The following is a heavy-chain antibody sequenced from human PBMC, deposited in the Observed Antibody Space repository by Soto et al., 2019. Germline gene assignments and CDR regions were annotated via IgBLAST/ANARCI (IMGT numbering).Heavy chain of an antibody. V-gene: IGHV2-5*02. CDR2: IYWDEDT. CDR1: GFSLLTSGVG. CDR3: AHTMAPRIFDS. Sequence: QITLKEAGPTVVKPTQTLTLTCSFSGFSLLTSGVGVGWIRQPPGKALEWLALIYWDEDTGYSTSLRNRLTITKDTSKNQVVLTMANMGPADTAIYYGAHTMAPRIFDSWGQGTLVTVSS. J-gene: IGHJ4*02.